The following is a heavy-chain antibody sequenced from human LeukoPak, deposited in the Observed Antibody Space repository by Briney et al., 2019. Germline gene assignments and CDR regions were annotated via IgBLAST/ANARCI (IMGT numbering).Heavy chain of an antibody. CDR3: ARRYYFDY. CDR2: INHSGST. Sequence: SETLSLTCTVSGGSISSYYWSWIRQPPGKGLEWIGEINHSGSTNYNPSLKSRVTISVDTSKNQFSLKLSSVTAADTAVYYCARRYYFDYWGQGTLVTVSS. CDR1: GGSISSYY. J-gene: IGHJ4*02. D-gene: IGHD1-14*01. V-gene: IGHV4-34*01.